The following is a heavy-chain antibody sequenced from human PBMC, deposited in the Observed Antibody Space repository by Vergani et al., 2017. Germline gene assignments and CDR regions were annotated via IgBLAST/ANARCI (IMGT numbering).Heavy chain of an antibody. J-gene: IGHJ4*02. CDR3: AKMGYGVVTEVAYYFDY. V-gene: IGHV3-30*02. CDR2: IRYDGGKT. Sequence: QVQLVESGGGVVQPGGSLRLACAASGFSFRSTGMHWVRQAPGKGLEWVTFIRYDGGKTYYVDSVKGRFTISRDNSKNTVFLQMNRLSAEDTAVYYCAKMGYGVVTEVAYYFDYWGQGTLVTVSS. CDR1: GFSFRSTG. D-gene: IGHD2-21*02.